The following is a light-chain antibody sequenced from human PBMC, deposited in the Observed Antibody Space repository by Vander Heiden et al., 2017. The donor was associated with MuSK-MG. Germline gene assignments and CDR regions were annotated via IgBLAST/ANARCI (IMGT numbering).Light chain of an antibody. V-gene: IGKV1-33*01. Sequence: DIQMTQSPSSLSASVGDRVTITCQASQCISNYLNWYQQKPGKAPKLLIYDASNWETGVPSRFSRSRSGTDFTLTMSSLHPEDIATYYCQGNENLGSRFGPETK. CDR2: DAS. J-gene: IGKJ3*01. CDR1: QCISNY. CDR3: QGNENLGSR.